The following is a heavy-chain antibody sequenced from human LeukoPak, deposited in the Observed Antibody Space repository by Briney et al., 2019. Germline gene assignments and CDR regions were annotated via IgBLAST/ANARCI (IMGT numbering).Heavy chain of an antibody. CDR1: GFTFSSYG. V-gene: IGHV3-30*03. CDR2: ISYDGSNK. CDR3: ARDPGSRYYYGSGSYHQYDAFDI. D-gene: IGHD3-10*01. J-gene: IGHJ3*02. Sequence: GRSLRLSCAASGFTFSSYGMHWVRQAPGKGLEWVAVISYDGSNKYYADSVKGRFTISRDNSKNTLYLQMNSLRAEDTAVYYCARDPGSRYYYGSGSYHQYDAFDIWGQGTMVTVSS.